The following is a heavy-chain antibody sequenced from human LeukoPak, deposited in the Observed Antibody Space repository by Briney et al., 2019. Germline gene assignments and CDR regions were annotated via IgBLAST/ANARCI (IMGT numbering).Heavy chain of an antibody. CDR1: GYTFTGYD. V-gene: IGHV1-2*06. CDR2: INPNSGGT. J-gene: IGHJ4*02. CDR3: ARARSHMTLDY. Sequence: ASVKVSCKASGYTFTGYDINWVRQAPGQGLEWMGRINPNSGGTNCAQKFQGRVTMTRDTSISTAYMELSRLRSDDTAVYYCARARSHMTLDYWGQGTLVTVSS.